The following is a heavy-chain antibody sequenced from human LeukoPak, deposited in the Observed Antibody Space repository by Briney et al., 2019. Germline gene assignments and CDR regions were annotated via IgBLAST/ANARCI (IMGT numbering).Heavy chain of an antibody. CDR2: ISSSSSTI. V-gene: IGHV3-48*04. J-gene: IGHJ5*02. CDR3: ARGGGKYYSINWFDP. CDR1: GFTFSSYS. Sequence: GGSLRLSCAASGFTFSSYSMNWVRQAPGKGLEWVSYISSSSSTIYYADSVKGRFTISRDNAKNSLYLQMNSLRAEDTAVYYCARGGGKYYSINWFDPWGQGTLVTVSS. D-gene: IGHD2/OR15-2a*01.